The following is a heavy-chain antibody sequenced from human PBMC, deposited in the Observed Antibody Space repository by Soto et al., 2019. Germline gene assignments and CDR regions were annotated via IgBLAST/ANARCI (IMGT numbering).Heavy chain of an antibody. CDR3: ARAMVVTQNWFDP. D-gene: IGHD2-21*02. Sequence: QVQLRESGPGLVKPSQTLSLTCTVSGGSISSGDYYWSWIRQPPGKGLEWIGYIYYSGSTYYNPSLKSRVTISVDTSKNQFSLKLSSVTAADTAVYYCARAMVVTQNWFDPWGQGTLVTVSS. J-gene: IGHJ5*02. CDR2: IYYSGST. CDR1: GGSISSGDYY. V-gene: IGHV4-30-4*01.